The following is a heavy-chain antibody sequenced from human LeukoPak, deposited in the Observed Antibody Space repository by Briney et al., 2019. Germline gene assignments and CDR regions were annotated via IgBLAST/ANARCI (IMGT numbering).Heavy chain of an antibody. CDR1: GYTFTGYY. D-gene: IGHD5-18*01. V-gene: IGHV1-2*06. Sequence: GASVKVSCKASGYTFTGYYMHWVRQAPGQGLEWMGRINPNSGGTNYAQKFQGRVTMTRDTSISTAYMELSRLRSDDTAVYYCARDSLYSYGPDYWGQGTLVTVSS. J-gene: IGHJ4*02. CDR3: ARDSLYSYGPDY. CDR2: INPNSGGT.